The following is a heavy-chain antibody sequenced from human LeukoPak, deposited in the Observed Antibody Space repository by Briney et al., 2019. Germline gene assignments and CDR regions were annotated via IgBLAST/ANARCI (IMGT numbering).Heavy chain of an antibody. CDR2: IRSKAYGGTT. Sequence: GGSLRLSCTATGFTFGAYAMSWFRQAPGKGLEWVGFIRSKAYGGTTEYAASVKGRFTISRDNSKSIAYLQMNSLKTEDTAVYYCTRDRQPRITSNWGQGTLVTVSS. D-gene: IGHD3-3*01. V-gene: IGHV3-49*03. J-gene: IGHJ4*02. CDR3: TRDRQPRITSN. CDR1: GFTFGAYA.